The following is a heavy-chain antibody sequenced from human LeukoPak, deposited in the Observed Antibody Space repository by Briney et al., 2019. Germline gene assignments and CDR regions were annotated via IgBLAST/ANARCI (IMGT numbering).Heavy chain of an antibody. CDR1: GFTFSSYS. J-gene: IGHJ4*02. V-gene: IGHV3-21*01. CDR3: ARRTESSGRYFDY. CDR2: ISSSSSYI. D-gene: IGHD3-10*01. Sequence: GGSLRLSCAASGFTFSSYSMNWVRQAPGKGLEWVSSISSSSSYICYADSVKGRFTISRDNAKNSLYLQMNSLRAEDTAVYYCARRTESSGRYFDYWGQGTLVTVSS.